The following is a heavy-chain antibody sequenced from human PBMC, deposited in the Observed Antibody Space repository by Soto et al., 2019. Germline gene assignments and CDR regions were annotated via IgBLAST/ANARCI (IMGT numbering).Heavy chain of an antibody. V-gene: IGHV3-9*01. CDR1: GFKFGDYA. CDR3: AKVAVLGPLDCYSYFEV. D-gene: IGHD2-21*01. CDR2: ISWNSGSI. Sequence: EVQLVESGGGLAQPGRSLRLACAASGFKFGDYAMHWVRQAPRKGLEWVSGISWNSGSIAYADSVKGRFTVSRDNAQMSLYLEMHSVRHGDTASYFCAKVAVLGPLDCYSYFEVWGRGTTVTVSS. J-gene: IGHJ6*03.